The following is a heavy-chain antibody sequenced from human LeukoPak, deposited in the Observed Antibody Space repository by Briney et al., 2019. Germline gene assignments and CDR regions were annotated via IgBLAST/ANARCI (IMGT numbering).Heavy chain of an antibody. CDR2: ISYTGSYI. D-gene: IGHD1-26*01. V-gene: IGHV3-21*04. J-gene: IGHJ4*02. CDR3: VRDRGTYRPIDY. CDR1: AFSLSAYN. Sequence: GGSLRLSCAASAFSLSAYNMNWVRQAPGKGLEWVSSISYTGSYIYYADSVKGRFTISRDNAQNSLYLQMNSLRAEDTAIYYCVRDRGTYRPIDYWGQGTLVTVSS.